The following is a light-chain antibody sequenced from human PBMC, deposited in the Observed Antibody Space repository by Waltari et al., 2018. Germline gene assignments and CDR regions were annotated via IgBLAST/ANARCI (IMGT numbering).Light chain of an antibody. Sequence: QSVLTQPPSASGTPGQRVTISCSGSSSHIGSNTVNWYQQLPGAAPKLLIYSNNQRRSGVPDLFSGSKSGTSASLATDCLQSEDEADYYCAPSDASLNGWVFGGGTKLTVL. V-gene: IGLV1-44*01. J-gene: IGLJ3*02. CDR2: SNN. CDR1: SSHIGSNT. CDR3: APSDASLNGWV.